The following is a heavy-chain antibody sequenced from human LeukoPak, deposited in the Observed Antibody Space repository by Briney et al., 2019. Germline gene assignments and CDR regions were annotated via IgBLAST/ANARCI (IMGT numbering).Heavy chain of an antibody. J-gene: IGHJ4*02. CDR2: IYHSGST. D-gene: IGHD3-10*01. Sequence: PSETLSLTCAVSGGSISSSNWWSWVRQPPGKGLEWIGQIYHSGSTNYNPSLKSRVTISVDKSENQFSLKLSSVTAADTAVYYCASGMVRGVKGYWGQGTLVTVSS. CDR1: GGSISSSNW. CDR3: ASGMVRGVKGY. V-gene: IGHV4-4*02.